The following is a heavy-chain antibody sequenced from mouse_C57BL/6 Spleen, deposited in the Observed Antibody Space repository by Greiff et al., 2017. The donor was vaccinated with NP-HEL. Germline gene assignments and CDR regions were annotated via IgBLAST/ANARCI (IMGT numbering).Heavy chain of an antibody. CDR1: GYTFTSYW. CDR3: ARSIYYGNSYFDY. D-gene: IGHD2-1*01. J-gene: IGHJ2*01. Sequence: QVHVKQPGAELVMPGASVKLSCKASGYTFTSYWMHWVKQRPGQGLEWIGEIDPSDSYTNYNQKFKGKSTLTVDKSSSTAYMQLSSLTSEDSAVYYCARSIYYGNSYFDYWGQGTTLTVSS. V-gene: IGHV1-69*01. CDR2: IDPSDSYT.